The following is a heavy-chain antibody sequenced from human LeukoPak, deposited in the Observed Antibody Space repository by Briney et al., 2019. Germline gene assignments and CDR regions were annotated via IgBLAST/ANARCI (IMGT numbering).Heavy chain of an antibody. Sequence: PSQTLSLTCTVSGGSISSGDYYWSWIRQPPGKGLEWIGYIYYSGSTYYNPSLKSRVTISVDTSKNQFSLKLSSVTAADTAVYYCARDRRDTVVVTALYPYAFDIWGQGTMVTVSS. CDR2: IYYSGST. D-gene: IGHD2-21*02. CDR3: ARDRRDTVVVTALYPYAFDI. CDR1: GGSISSGDYY. J-gene: IGHJ3*02. V-gene: IGHV4-30-4*01.